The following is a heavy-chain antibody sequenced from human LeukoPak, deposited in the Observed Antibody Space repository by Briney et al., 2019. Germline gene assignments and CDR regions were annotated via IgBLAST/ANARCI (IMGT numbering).Heavy chain of an antibody. CDR2: IIPIFGTA. V-gene: IGHV1-69*13. CDR3: AREGTGGYDFWSGYWVY. J-gene: IGHJ4*02. D-gene: IGHD3-3*01. CDR1: GYTFTSYS. Sequence: SVKVSCKASGYTFTSYSISWVRQAPGQGLEWMGGIIPIFGTANYAQKFQGRVTITADESTSTAYMELSSLSSEDTAVYYCAREGTGGYDFWSGYWVYWGQGTLVTVSS.